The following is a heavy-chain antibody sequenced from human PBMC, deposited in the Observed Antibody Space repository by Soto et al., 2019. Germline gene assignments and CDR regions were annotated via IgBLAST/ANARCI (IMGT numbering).Heavy chain of an antibody. CDR1: GDSISNSGYY. J-gene: IGHJ6*02. V-gene: IGHV4-39*01. Sequence: SETLSLTCSVSGDSISNSGYYWGWIRQPPGKGLEWIGSIYYSGDTYYNPSLRSRVTVSVDTSKNQFSLKLNSVTAADTAVYYCATVIPGGDGTAAILTGLDVWGQGTTVTVSS. CDR3: ATVIPGGDGTAAILTGLDV. CDR2: IYYSGDT. D-gene: IGHD2-2*02.